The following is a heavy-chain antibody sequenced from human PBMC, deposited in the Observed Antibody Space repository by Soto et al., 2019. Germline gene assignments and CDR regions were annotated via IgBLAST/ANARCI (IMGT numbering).Heavy chain of an antibody. CDR2: IYHSGST. CDR1: GGSINSGGYS. CDR3: ARLGSPMTTYWYFDL. V-gene: IGHV4-30-2*01. J-gene: IGHJ2*01. Sequence: QLQLQESGSGLVKPSQTLSLTCAVSGGSINSGGYSWSWIRQPPGKGLEWIGYIYHSGSTYYNPSLKSRVTISVDRSKNQFSLKLSSVTAADTAVYYCARLGSPMTTYWYFDLWGRGTLVTVSS. D-gene: IGHD4-17*01.